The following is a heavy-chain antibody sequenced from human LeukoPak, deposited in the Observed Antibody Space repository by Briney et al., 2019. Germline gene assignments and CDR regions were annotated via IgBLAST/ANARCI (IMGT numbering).Heavy chain of an antibody. CDR1: GGTFSSYA. D-gene: IGHD6-13*01. Sequence: GASVKVPCKASGGTFSSYAISWVRQAPGQGLEWMGGIIPIFGTANYAQKFQGRVTITADESTSTAYMELSSLRSEDTAVYYCARSKQQLTVNWFDPWGQGTLVTVSS. J-gene: IGHJ5*02. CDR3: ARSKQQLTVNWFDP. V-gene: IGHV1-69*13. CDR2: IIPIFGTA.